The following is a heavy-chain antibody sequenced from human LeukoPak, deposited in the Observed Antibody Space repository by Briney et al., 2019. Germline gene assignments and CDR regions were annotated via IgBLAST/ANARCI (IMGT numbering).Heavy chain of an antibody. CDR3: AGRVTGYSSGYVY. V-gene: IGHV3-23*01. CDR2: ISGSGGST. CDR1: GSTFSSYA. Sequence: PGGSLRLSCAASGSTFSSYAMSWVRQAPGKGLEWVSAISGSGGSTYYADSVKGRFTISRDNSKNTLYLQMNSLRAEDTAVYYCAGRVTGYSSGYVYWGQGTLVTVSS. J-gene: IGHJ4*02. D-gene: IGHD5-18*01.